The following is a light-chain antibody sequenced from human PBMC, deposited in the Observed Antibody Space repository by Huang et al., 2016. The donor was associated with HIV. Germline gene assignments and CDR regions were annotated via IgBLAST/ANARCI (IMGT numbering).Light chain of an antibody. J-gene: IGKJ4*01. V-gene: IGKV3D-11*02. CDR3: QQRSNWPLT. CDR1: QSVSSY. CDR2: DAS. Sequence: EIVLTQSPATLSLSPGERATLSCRASQSVSSYLAWYQQKPGQAPRLLIYDASNRATDIPARFSGSGPGTDFTLIISSLEPEDFAVYYCQQRSNWPLTFGGGTKVELK.